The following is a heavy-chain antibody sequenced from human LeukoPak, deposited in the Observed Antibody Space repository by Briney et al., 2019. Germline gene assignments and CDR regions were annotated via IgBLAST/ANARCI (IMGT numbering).Heavy chain of an antibody. D-gene: IGHD6-13*01. CDR2: IYTSGST. Sequence: KPSETLSLTCTVSGGSISSYYWSWIRQPAGKGLEWIGRIYTSGSTNYNPSLKSRVTISVDTSKNQFSLKLSSVTAEDTAVYYCARGSRAGGYQPFDPWGQGTLVTVSS. V-gene: IGHV4-4*07. CDR3: ARGSRAGGYQPFDP. CDR1: GGSISSYY. J-gene: IGHJ5*02.